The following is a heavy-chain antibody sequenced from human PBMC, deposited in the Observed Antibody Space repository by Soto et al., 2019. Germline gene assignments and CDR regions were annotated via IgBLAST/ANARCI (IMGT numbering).Heavy chain of an antibody. D-gene: IGHD4-17*01. CDR3: ARDPDYGDYYYYMDV. J-gene: IGHJ6*03. CDR1: WGAFSSHS. CDR2: IIPILGIA. Sequence: APVEGSCKGSWGAFSSHSISRGRQGPAQVLELMGRIIPILGIANYAQKFQGRVTITADKSTSTAYMELSSLRSEDTAVYYCARDPDYGDYYYYMDVWGKGTTVTVSS. V-gene: IGHV1-69*04.